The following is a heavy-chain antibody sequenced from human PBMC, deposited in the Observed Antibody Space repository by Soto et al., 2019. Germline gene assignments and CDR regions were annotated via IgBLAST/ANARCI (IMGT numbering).Heavy chain of an antibody. V-gene: IGHV3-7*05. CDR3: AREKNTGY. CDR1: GVTFRSYW. Sequence: EVQLVESGGGLVQPGESLGLSCSASGVTFRSYWMTWVRQAPGKGLEWVASIKPDGSEKYYVNSLKGRFTISKDNAKKSLFLQMNSRRAEDTAVYYCAREKNTGYWGRGTLVTFSS. D-gene: IGHD1-1*01. J-gene: IGHJ4*01. CDR2: IKPDGSEK.